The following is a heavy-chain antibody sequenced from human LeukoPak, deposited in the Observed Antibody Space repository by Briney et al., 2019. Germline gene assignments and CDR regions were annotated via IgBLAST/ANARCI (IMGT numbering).Heavy chain of an antibody. J-gene: IGHJ4*02. V-gene: IGHV4-39*01. Sequence: SETLSLTCTVSGGSISSSSYYWGWIRQPPGKGLEWIGSIYYSGSTYYNPSLKSRVTISVDTSKNQFSLKLSSVTAADTAVYYCARADSYRGSSFDYWGQGTLVTVSS. D-gene: IGHD6-19*01. CDR1: GGSISSSSYY. CDR3: ARADSYRGSSFDY. CDR2: IYYSGST.